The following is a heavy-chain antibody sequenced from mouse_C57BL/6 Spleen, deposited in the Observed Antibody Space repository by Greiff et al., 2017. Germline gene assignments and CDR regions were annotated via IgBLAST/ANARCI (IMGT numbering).Heavy chain of an antibody. CDR2: IDPSDSYT. J-gene: IGHJ4*01. Sequence: QVQLQQPGAELVRPGTSVKLSCKASGYTFTSYWMHWVKQRPGQGLEWIGVIDPSDSYTNYNQKFKGKATLTVDTSSSTAYMQLSSLTSEDSAVYYCARGTTVVEAYAMDYWGQGTSVTVSS. CDR3: ARGTTVVEAYAMDY. D-gene: IGHD1-1*01. V-gene: IGHV1-59*01. CDR1: GYTFTSYW.